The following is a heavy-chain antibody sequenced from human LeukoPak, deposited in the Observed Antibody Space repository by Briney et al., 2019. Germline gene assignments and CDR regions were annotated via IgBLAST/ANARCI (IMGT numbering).Heavy chain of an antibody. CDR2: ISSSSYI. V-gene: IGHV3-21*01. CDR3: ARDWAGNF. J-gene: IGHJ4*02. Sequence: GGSLRLSCAASGFTFSSYSMNWVRQAPGKGLEWVSPISSSSYIYYADSVKGRFTISRDNAKNSLYLQMNSLRAEDTAAYYCARDWAGNFWGQGTLVTVSS. CDR1: GFTFSSYS. D-gene: IGHD6-19*01.